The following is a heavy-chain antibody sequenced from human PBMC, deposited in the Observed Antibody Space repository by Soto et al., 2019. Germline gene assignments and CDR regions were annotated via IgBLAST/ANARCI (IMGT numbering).Heavy chain of an antibody. V-gene: IGHV1-58*01. Sequence: SVKVSCKASGFTFTSSAVQWVRQARGQRLEWIGWIVVGSGNTNYAQKFQERVTITRDMSTSTAYMELSSLRSEDTAGYYCAAVGAGREGSLLADAFNIGGKGKMVPVSS. CDR2: IVVGSGNT. CDR3: AAVGAGREGSLLADAFNI. CDR1: GFTFTSSA. D-gene: IGHD1-26*01. J-gene: IGHJ3*02.